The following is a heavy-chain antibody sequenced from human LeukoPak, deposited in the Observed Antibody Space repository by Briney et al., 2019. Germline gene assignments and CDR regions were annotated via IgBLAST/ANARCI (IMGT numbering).Heavy chain of an antibody. CDR2: ISGSGGGT. CDR1: GFTFTGYA. Sequence: GGSLRLSCAASGFTFTGYAMTWVRQAPRKGLEWVSAISGSGGGTYYADSVKGRFTISRDNSKNTLYLQMNSLRAEDTAVYYFAKDLRFGDSPGNRFDYWGQGTLVTVSS. D-gene: IGHD3-10*01. J-gene: IGHJ4*02. V-gene: IGHV3-23*01. CDR3: AKDLRFGDSPGNRFDY.